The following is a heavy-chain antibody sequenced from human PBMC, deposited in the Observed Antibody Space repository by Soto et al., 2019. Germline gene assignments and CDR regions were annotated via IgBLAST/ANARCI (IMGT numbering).Heavy chain of an antibody. CDR1: GFSLTTSGVG. J-gene: IGHJ4*02. CDR2: LYWNDAK. V-gene: IGHV2-5*01. D-gene: IGHD3-3*01. Sequence: QITLNESGPTQVKPRQTLTLTCTFPGFSLTTSGVGVGWIRQSPGKAPEWRALLYWNDAKRYSPFQESRLTITKDTSNNQVVLTMADLDPADTATYYCAHRVLRTVFGLVTTTAIYFDFWGQGTPVAVSS. CDR3: AHRVLRTVFGLVTTTAIYFDF.